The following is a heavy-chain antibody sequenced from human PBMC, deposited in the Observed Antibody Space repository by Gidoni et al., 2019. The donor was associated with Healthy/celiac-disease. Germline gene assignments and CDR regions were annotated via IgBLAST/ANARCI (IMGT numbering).Heavy chain of an antibody. Sequence: QVQLVQSGPEVKKPASSVTVSCKASAGTSSSYAISWVRQAPEQGLEWMGGISPICGTASYAQKSPGSVRITADESTSKAYMELRSLRSEDTAVYYCARVSKGGDTAMRAAFDIWGQGTMVTVSS. CDR2: ISPICGTA. CDR3: ARVSKGGDTAMRAAFDI. V-gene: IGHV1-69*01. J-gene: IGHJ3*02. CDR1: AGTSSSYA. D-gene: IGHD5-18*01.